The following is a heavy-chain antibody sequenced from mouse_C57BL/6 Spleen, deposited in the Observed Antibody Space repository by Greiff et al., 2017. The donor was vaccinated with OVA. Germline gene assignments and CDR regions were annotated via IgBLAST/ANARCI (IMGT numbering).Heavy chain of an antibody. V-gene: IGHV5-4*01. CDR3: ARDRELERGYAMDY. D-gene: IGHD1-3*01. J-gene: IGHJ4*01. CDR2: ISDGGSYT. CDR1: GFTFSSYA. Sequence: EVKVVESGGGLVKPGGSLKLSCAASGFTFSSYAMSWVRQTPEKRLEWVATISDGGSYTYYPDNVKGRFTISRDNAKNNLYLQMSHLKSEDTAMYYCARDRELERGYAMDYWGQGTSVTVSS.